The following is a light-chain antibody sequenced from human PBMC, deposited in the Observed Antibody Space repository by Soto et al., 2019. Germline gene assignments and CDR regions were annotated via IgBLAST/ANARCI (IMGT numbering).Light chain of an antibody. CDR2: GAS. CDR1: QSVSASY. Sequence: EIVLTQSAGTLSLSPGERATLSCRASQSVSASYVAWYQQKPGQGPRLLIYGASSRATGIPDRFSGSGSGTDFTLTTSRLEPGDFAVYYCQQYGGSPGTFGQGTKVEIK. V-gene: IGKV3-20*01. J-gene: IGKJ1*01. CDR3: QQYGGSPGT.